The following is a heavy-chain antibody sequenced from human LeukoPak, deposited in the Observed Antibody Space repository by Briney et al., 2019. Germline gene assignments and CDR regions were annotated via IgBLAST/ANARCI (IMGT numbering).Heavy chain of an antibody. Sequence: SETLSLTCTVSGGSISSYYWSWLRQPPGKGLEWIGYIYYSGSTNYNPSLKSRVTISVDTSKDQSSLKLSSVTAADTAVYYCASYYGSGDYWGQGTLVTVSS. D-gene: IGHD3-10*01. CDR2: IYYSGST. CDR1: GGSISSYY. V-gene: IGHV4-59*01. CDR3: ASYYGSGDY. J-gene: IGHJ4*02.